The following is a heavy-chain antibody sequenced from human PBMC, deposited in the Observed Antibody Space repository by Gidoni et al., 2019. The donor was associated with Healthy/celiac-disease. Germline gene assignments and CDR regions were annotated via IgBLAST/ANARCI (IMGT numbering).Heavy chain of an antibody. CDR3: ARDFCSGGSCYVDAFDI. V-gene: IGHV3-33*01. CDR1: GFTFSSYG. J-gene: IGHJ3*02. CDR2: IWYDGSNK. Sequence: QVQLVESGGGVVQPGRSLRLSWSASGFTFSSYGMHWVRQAQGKGLEWVAVIWYDGSNKYYADSVKGRFTISRDNSKNTLYLQMNSLRAEDTAVYYCARDFCSGGSCYVDAFDIWGQGTMVTVSS. D-gene: IGHD2-15*01.